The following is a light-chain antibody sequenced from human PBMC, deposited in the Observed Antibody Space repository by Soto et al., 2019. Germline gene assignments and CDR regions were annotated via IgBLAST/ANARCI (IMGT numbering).Light chain of an antibody. Sequence: EIEMTQSPATLSVSPGERATISCRASHSVSSRLAWYQQKPGKAPRLLIYDASTRATGLPARFSGSGSGTVFTLTISSLQAEYSAVYYYQHNTYSPLTFGGGTKVEIK. V-gene: IGKV3-15*01. CDR2: DAS. J-gene: IGKJ4*01. CDR3: QHNTYSPLT. CDR1: HSVSSR.